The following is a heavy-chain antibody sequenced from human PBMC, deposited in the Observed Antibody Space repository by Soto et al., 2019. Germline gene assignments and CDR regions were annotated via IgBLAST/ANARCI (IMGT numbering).Heavy chain of an antibody. CDR1: GYTFTGYY. CDR2: INPNSGGT. CDR3: AREHVTRGMPYGMDV. J-gene: IGHJ6*02. D-gene: IGHD3-10*01. Sequence: QVQLVQSGAEVKKPGASVKVSCKASGYTFTGYYMHWVRQAPGQGLEWMGWINPNSGGTNYAQKFQGRVTMTRDTSISTAYMELSRLRSDDTAVYYCAREHVTRGMPYGMDVWGQGTTVTVSS. V-gene: IGHV1-2*02.